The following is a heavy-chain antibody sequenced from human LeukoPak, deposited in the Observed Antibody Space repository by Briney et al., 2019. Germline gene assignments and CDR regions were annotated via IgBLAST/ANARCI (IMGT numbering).Heavy chain of an antibody. D-gene: IGHD3-10*01. CDR2: IYYSGST. J-gene: IGHJ6*04. CDR3: ARERGYYYGSWDLMDV. Sequence: SETLSLTCTVSGGSISSYYWSWIRQPPGKGLEWIGYIYYSGSTNYNPSLKSRVTISVDTSKNQFSLKLSSVTAADTAVYYCARERGYYYGSWDLMDVWGKGTTVTVSS. V-gene: IGHV4-59*01. CDR1: GGSISSYY.